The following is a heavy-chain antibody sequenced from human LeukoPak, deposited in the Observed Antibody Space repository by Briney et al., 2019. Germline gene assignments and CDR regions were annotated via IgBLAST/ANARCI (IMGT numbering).Heavy chain of an antibody. D-gene: IGHD5-18*01. CDR2: IYSGGRT. Sequence: SCKASGGTFSNSAISWVRQAPGKGLEWVSVIYSGGRTYYADSEKGRFTISRDKSKNTLYLQMNSLRAEDTAVYYCARMSYGYSYFDYWGQGTLVTVSS. J-gene: IGHJ4*02. CDR1: GGTFSNSA. CDR3: ARMSYGYSYFDY. V-gene: IGHV3-66*01.